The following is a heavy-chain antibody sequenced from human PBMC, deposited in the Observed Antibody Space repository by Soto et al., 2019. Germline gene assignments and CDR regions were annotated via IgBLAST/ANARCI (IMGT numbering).Heavy chain of an antibody. CDR3: AWYQFSKAFIS. V-gene: IGHV1-8*01. D-gene: IGHD1-20*01. Sequence: QVQLVQSGTEVKKPGASVKVSCKASGNSFNSYDINWVRQATGQGLEWLGWMSGGNTGYAQKFQGRVTMTWNTSISTAYMELSSLRSEDTALYYCAWYQFSKAFISWGQGTLVTVSS. CDR1: GNSFNSYD. CDR2: MSGGNT. J-gene: IGHJ4*02.